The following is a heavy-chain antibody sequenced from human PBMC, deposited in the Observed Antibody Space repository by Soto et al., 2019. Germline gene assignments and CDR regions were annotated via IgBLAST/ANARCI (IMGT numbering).Heavy chain of an antibody. CDR2: INHSGST. CDR1: VGSVSGSY. J-gene: IGHJ4*02. D-gene: IGHD5-12*01. Sequence: PSYSTALTSAVYVGSVSGSYGSWSCQPPGKGLEWIGEINHSGSTNYNPPLKSRVTISVDTSKNQFSLKLSSVTAADTAVYYCARGGYSGYQGISDYWGQGTPVTVS. V-gene: IGHV4-34*01. CDR3: ARGGYSGYQGISDY.